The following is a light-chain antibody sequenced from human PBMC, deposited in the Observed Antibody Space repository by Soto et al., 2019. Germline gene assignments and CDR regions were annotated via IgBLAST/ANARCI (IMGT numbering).Light chain of an antibody. CDR2: GAS. CDR3: QQYNNWPPIT. J-gene: IGKJ5*01. CDR1: QSISSY. Sequence: MTQSPSTLSASVGDRVTITCRASQSISSYLAWYQQKPGQAPRLLIYGASARATGIPARFTGSGSGTEFTLTISSLQSEDFAVYYCQQYNNWPPITFGQGTRLEIK. V-gene: IGKV3-15*01.